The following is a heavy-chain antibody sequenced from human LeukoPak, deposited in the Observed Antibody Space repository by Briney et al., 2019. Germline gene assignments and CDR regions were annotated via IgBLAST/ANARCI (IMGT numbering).Heavy chain of an antibody. CDR3: ARLRADGSGN. D-gene: IGHD3-10*01. V-gene: IGHV4-39*07. Sequence: PSETLSLTCTVSGGSVSSSNFYWGWIRQPPGKGLEWIGSIYYSGSTYDNPSLKSRVTISVDTSKNQFSLKLSSVTAADTAVYYCARLRADGSGNWGQGTLVTVSS. J-gene: IGHJ4*02. CDR1: GGSVSSSNFY. CDR2: IYYSGST.